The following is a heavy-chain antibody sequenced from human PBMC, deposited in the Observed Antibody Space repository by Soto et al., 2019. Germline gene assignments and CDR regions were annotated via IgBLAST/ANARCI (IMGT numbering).Heavy chain of an antibody. Sequence: SETLSLTCTVSGGSISSSSYYWGWIRQPPGKGLGWIGSIYYSGSTYSNPSLKSRVTISVDTSKNQFSLKLSSVTAADTAVYFCARQKYYSSGYYYGTYGYFDYWGQGTLVTVSS. V-gene: IGHV4-39*01. CDR2: IYYSGST. D-gene: IGHD3-22*01. J-gene: IGHJ4*02. CDR1: GGSISSSSYY. CDR3: ARQKYYSSGYYYGTYGYFDY.